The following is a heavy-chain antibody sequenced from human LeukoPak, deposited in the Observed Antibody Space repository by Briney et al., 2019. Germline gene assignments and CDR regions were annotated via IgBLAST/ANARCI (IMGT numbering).Heavy chain of an antibody. CDR1: GGSISSYY. CDR3: AGHHPRNTVDF. Sequence: SETLSLTCTVSGGSISSYYWSWVRQPPGKGLEWIAYISDIGSINYNPPLKSRVTISLDTSKNQFSLKLSSVTAADTAVYYCAGHHPRNTVDFWGQGTLVTVSS. V-gene: IGHV4-59*08. D-gene: IGHD2/OR15-2a*01. J-gene: IGHJ4*02. CDR2: ISDIGSI.